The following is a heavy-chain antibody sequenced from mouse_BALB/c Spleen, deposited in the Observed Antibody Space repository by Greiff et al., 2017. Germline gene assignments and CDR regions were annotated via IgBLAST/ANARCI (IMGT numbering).Heavy chain of an antibody. CDR3: ARSYGNYFDY. Sequence: VQLQQSGPGLVKPSQSLSLTCTVTGYSITSDYAWNWIRQFPGNKLEWMGYISYSGSTSYNPSLKSRISITRDTSKNQFFLQLNSVTTEDTATYYCARSYGNYFDYWGQGTTLTVSS. D-gene: IGHD2-1*01. J-gene: IGHJ2*01. CDR2: ISYSGST. V-gene: IGHV3-2*02. CDR1: GYSITSDYA.